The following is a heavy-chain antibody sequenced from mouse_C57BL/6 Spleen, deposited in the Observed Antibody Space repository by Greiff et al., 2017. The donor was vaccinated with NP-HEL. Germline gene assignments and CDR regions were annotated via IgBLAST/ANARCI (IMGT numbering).Heavy chain of an antibody. V-gene: IGHV5-17*01. Sequence: EVKLVESGGGLVKPGGSLKLSCAASGFTFSDYGMHWVRQAPEKGLEWVAYISSGSSTIYYADTVKGRFTISRDNAKNTLFLQMTSLRSEDTAMYYCARNNYVGAMDYWGQGTSVTVSS. J-gene: IGHJ4*01. CDR2: ISSGSSTI. CDR1: GFTFSDYG. D-gene: IGHD1-3*01. CDR3: ARNNYVGAMDY.